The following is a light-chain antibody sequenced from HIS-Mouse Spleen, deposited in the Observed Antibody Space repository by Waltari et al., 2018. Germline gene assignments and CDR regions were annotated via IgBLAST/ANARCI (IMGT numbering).Light chain of an antibody. CDR2: GAS. CDR3: QQYGSSPPAT. J-gene: IGKJ1*01. Sequence: EIVLTQSPGTLSLSPGARATLSCRASQSVSSSHLAWYQQKPGQAPRLLIYGASSRATGIPDRFSGSGSGTDFTLTISRLEPEDFAVYYCQQYGSSPPATFGQGTKVEIK. V-gene: IGKV3-20*01. CDR1: QSVSSSH.